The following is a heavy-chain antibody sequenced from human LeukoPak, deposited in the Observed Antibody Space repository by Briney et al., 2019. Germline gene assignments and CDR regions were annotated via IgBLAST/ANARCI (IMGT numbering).Heavy chain of an antibody. J-gene: IGHJ4*02. CDR1: GFTFSSYE. D-gene: IGHD3-10*01. Sequence: GSLRLSCAAPGFTFSSYEMNWVRQAPGKGLEWVSYISSSGSTIYYADSVKGRFTISRDNAKNSLYLQMNSLRAEDTAVYYCARERFGDLLDYWGQGTLVTVSS. V-gene: IGHV3-48*03. CDR3: ARERFGDLLDY. CDR2: ISSSGSTI.